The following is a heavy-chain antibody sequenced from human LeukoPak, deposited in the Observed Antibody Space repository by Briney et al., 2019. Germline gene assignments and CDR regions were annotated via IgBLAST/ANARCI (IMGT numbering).Heavy chain of an antibody. CDR1: GFTFSSYW. CDR2: INSDGSIR. J-gene: IGHJ4*02. V-gene: IGHV3-74*01. Sequence: PGGSLRLSCAASGFTFSSYWMHWVRQAPGKGLVWVSRINSDGSIRNYVDSVKGRFTISRDNGKNTLYLEMSSLRAEDTAVYYCARGASGWGSLEYWGQGTLVTVSS. D-gene: IGHD7-27*01. CDR3: ARGASGWGSLEY.